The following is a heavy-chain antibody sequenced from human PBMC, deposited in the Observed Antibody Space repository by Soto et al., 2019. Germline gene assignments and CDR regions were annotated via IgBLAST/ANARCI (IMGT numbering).Heavy chain of an antibody. CDR1: GFTFSSYA. D-gene: IGHD2-21*02. J-gene: IGHJ4*02. CDR3: ASDVVVTAITTHDY. Sequence: GGSLRLSCAASGFTFSSYAMSWVRQAPGKGLEWVSAISGSGGSTYYADSVKGRFTISRDNSKNTLYLQMNSLRAEDTAVYYCASDVVVTAITTHDYWGQGTLVTVSS. V-gene: IGHV3-23*01. CDR2: ISGSGGST.